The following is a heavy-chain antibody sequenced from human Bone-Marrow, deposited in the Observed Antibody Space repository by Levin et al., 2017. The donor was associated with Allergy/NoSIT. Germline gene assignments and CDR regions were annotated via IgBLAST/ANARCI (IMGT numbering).Heavy chain of an antibody. Sequence: GGSLRLSCAASGFTFSTYGMHWVRQAPGKGLEWVALIWYDASNKYYADSVKGRFTISRDNSKNTLYLQMNSLRAEDTAVYYCARDPWGLTTTRENWFDPWGQGTLVTVSS. D-gene: IGHD4-17*01. CDR2: IWYDASNK. V-gene: IGHV3-33*01. CDR3: ARDPWGLTTTRENWFDP. J-gene: IGHJ5*02. CDR1: GFTFSTYG.